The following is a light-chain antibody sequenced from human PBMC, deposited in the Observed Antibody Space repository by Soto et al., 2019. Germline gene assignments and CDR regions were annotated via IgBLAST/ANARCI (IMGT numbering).Light chain of an antibody. Sequence: QSVLTQPASVSGTPGQSITISCTGTSSDDGGYNYVSWYQQYPGKAPKLMIYEVSNRPSGVSNRFSGSKSGNTASLTISGLQAEDETDYHCTSYIRSSTLDYVFRTGTKVTVL. J-gene: IGLJ1*01. CDR2: EVS. CDR3: TSYIRSSTLDYV. V-gene: IGLV2-14*01. CDR1: SSDDGGYNY.